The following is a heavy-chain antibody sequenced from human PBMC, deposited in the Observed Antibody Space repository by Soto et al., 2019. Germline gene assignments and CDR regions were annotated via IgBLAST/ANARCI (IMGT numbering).Heavy chain of an antibody. CDR1: GSSISTYY. CDR2: ISYSGYT. Sequence: KPSETLSLTCNVSGSSISTYYWNWIRQPPGRGLEWIGYISYSGYTTYIPALASRVIISIDTSKSQFSLKLTSMTAADTAVYYCARVSAGHFDYWGQGALVTVSS. V-gene: IGHV4-59*01. CDR3: ARVSAGHFDY. J-gene: IGHJ4*02. D-gene: IGHD6-13*01.